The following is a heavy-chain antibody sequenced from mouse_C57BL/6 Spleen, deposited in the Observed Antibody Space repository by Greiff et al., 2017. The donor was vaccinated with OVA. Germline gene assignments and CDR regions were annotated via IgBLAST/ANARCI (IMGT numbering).Heavy chain of an antibody. Sequence: VQLQQSGPELVKPGASVKISCKASGYTFTDYYMNWVKQSHGKSLEWIGDINPNNGGTSYNQKIKGKATLTVDKSSSTAYMELLSLASDDSAVYYCASPLTGDYAMDYWGQGTSVTVSS. J-gene: IGHJ4*01. D-gene: IGHD4-1*01. V-gene: IGHV1-26*01. CDR1: GYTFTDYY. CDR2: INPNNGGT. CDR3: ASPLTGDYAMDY.